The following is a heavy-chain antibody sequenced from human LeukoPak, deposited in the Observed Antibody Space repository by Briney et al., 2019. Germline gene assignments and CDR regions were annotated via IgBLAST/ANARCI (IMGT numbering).Heavy chain of an antibody. CDR1: GGSISSYY. CDR3: ARDLTYSSSSRGLLYYYYYMDV. V-gene: IGHV4-4*07. D-gene: IGHD6-6*01. CDR2: IYTSGNT. J-gene: IGHJ6*03. Sequence: PSETLSLTCTVSGGSISSYYWSWIRQPAGKGLEWIGRIYTSGNTNYNPSLKSRVTMSVDTSKNQFSLKLSSVTAADTAVYYCARDLTYSSSSRGLLYYYYYMDVWGKGTTVTVSS.